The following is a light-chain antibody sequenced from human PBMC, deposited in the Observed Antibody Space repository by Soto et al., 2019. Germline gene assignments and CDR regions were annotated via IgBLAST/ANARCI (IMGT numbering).Light chain of an antibody. CDR2: AAS. Sequence: DIQMTQSPSSLSASVGDRVTLTCRASQSISSYLNWYQQKPGKAPKVLIYAASSLQSGVPSRFSGSGSGTDFTLTIISLQPEDFTTYYCQQSYSTPYTFGQGTKLEIK. J-gene: IGKJ2*01. V-gene: IGKV1-39*01. CDR3: QQSYSTPYT. CDR1: QSISSY.